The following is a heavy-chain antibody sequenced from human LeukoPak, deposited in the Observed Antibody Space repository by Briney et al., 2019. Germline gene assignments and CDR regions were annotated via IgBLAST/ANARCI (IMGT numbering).Heavy chain of an antibody. Sequence: PGGSLTLSCAASGFSFSTSWMHWVRQAPGKGLVWVSRINTDGSSTSHADSVKGRFTISRDNAKNTLYLQINSLRAEDTAVYYCARGGLEQWLAFDYWGQGTLVTVSS. J-gene: IGHJ4*02. CDR1: GFSFSTSW. V-gene: IGHV3-74*01. CDR2: INTDGSST. CDR3: ARGGLEQWLAFDY. D-gene: IGHD6-19*01.